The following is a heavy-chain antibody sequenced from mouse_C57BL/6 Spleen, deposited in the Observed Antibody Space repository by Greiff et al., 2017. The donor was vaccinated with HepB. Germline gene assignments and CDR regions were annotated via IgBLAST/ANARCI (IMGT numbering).Heavy chain of an antibody. J-gene: IGHJ4*01. V-gene: IGHV7-3*01. CDR3: ARRVGSSPYYYAMDY. CDR2: IRNKANGYTT. CDR1: GFTFTDYY. Sequence: EVHLVESGGGLVQPGGSLSLSCAASGFTFTDYYMSWVRQPPGKALEWLGFIRNKANGYTTEYSASVKGRFTISRDNSQSILYLQMNALRAEDSATYYCARRVGSSPYYYAMDYWGQGTSVTVSS. D-gene: IGHD1-1*01.